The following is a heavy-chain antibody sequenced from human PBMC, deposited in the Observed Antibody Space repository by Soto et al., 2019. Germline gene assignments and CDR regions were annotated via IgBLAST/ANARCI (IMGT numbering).Heavy chain of an antibody. J-gene: IGHJ6*02. CDR2: ASHTGGT. Sequence: QVQVQQWGAGLLKFSETLSLTCAVNGGSFSGWHWNWIRQHPGKGLEWIGEASHTGGTNYNPSLESRVTISVDRFRNQLSLKLNSVSAADTAVYYCARSRNLDVWGPGTTVIVSS. V-gene: IGHV4-34*01. D-gene: IGHD1-1*01. CDR1: GGSFSGWH. CDR3: ARSRNLDV.